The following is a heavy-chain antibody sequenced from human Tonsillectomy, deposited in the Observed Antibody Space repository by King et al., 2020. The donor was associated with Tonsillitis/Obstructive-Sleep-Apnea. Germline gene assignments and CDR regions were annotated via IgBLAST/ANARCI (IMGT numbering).Heavy chain of an antibody. CDR1: GGSISSSNW. Sequence: VQLQESGPGLVKPSGTLSLTCAVSGGSISSSNWWSCVRQPPGKGLEWFVEIYHSGSTTYNPSFKRRVTISVDKSKNHFTLKLSSVTAAATAVYYCARVRIAVAGFDYWGQGTLVTVSS. D-gene: IGHD6-19*01. V-gene: IGHV4-4*02. CDR2: IYHSGST. J-gene: IGHJ4*02. CDR3: ARVRIAVAGFDY.